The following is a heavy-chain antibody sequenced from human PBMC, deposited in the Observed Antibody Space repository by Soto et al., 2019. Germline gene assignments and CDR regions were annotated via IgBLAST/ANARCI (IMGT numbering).Heavy chain of an antibody. D-gene: IGHD5-12*01. J-gene: IGHJ4*02. CDR3: ARRIVATETFDY. CDR2: IHYSGSI. V-gene: IGHV4-39*01. CDR1: GGSISSSRYY. Sequence: PSETLSLTCTVSGGSISSSRYYWGWIRQPPGKGLEWIGSIHYSGSIYNNPSLKSRVTISVDTSKSQFSLTVSSVTAADTAVYCCARRIVATETFDYWGQGTLVTVSS.